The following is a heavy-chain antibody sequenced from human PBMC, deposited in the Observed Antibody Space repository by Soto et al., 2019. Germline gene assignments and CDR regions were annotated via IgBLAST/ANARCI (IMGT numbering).Heavy chain of an antibody. J-gene: IGHJ6*02. CDR1: GYSFTSYW. V-gene: IGHV5-51*01. Sequence: GESLKISCKGSGYSFTSYWIDWVRQMPGKGLEWMGIIYPGDSDTRYSPSFQGQVTISADKSISTAYLQWSSLKASDTAMYYCARHYYSGSYKHGMDVWGQGTTVTVSS. CDR3: ARHYYSGSYKHGMDV. D-gene: IGHD1-26*01. CDR2: IYPGDSDT.